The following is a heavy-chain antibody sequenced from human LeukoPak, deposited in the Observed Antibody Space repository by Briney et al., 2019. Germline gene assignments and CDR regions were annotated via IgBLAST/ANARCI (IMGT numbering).Heavy chain of an antibody. CDR2: ISWDGIT. D-gene: IGHD5/OR15-5a*01. CDR3: AKPMIGKGRSVSNYFDF. V-gene: IGHV3-43D*03. CDR1: GFTFDDYA. Sequence: GGSLRLSCAASGFTFDDYAMHWVRQAPGKGLEWVSLISWDGITYYADSVKGRFTISRDNSKNSLYLQMNGLRPEDTALYYCAKPMIGKGRSVSNYFDFWGQGTLVTVSS. J-gene: IGHJ4*02.